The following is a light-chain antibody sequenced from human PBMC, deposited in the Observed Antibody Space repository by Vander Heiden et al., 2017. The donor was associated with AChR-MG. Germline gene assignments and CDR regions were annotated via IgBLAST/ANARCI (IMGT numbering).Light chain of an antibody. V-gene: IGLV2-14*03. CDR3: SSYTTASTVI. Sequence: QSALTQPASVSASPGQSITISCTGTNSDIGSYDYVAWYQQLPGNAPKLLIYDVSQRPSGVSSRFSSSRSRIAASLTISGLQGEDEADYCCSSYTTASTVIFGGGTKVTVL. J-gene: IGLJ2*01. CDR2: DVS. CDR1: NSDIGSYDY.